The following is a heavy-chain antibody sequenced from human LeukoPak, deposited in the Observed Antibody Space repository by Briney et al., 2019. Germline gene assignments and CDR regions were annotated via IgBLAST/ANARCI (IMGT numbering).Heavy chain of an antibody. V-gene: IGHV4-59*08. CDR2: IYYSGST. CDR1: GGSISSYY. Sequence: PSETLSLTCTVSGGSISSYYWSWIRQPPGKGLEWIGYIYYSGSTNYNPSLKSRVTISVDTSKNQFSLKLSSVTAADTAVYYCARAYCGGDCYHFDYWGQGTLVTVSS. J-gene: IGHJ4*02. CDR3: ARAYCGGDCYHFDY. D-gene: IGHD2-21*02.